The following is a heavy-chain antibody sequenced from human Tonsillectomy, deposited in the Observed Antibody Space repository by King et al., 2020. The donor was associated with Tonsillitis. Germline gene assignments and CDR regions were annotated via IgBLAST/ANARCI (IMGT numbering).Heavy chain of an antibody. J-gene: IGHJ4*02. CDR2: IYYSGST. Sequence: QLQESGPGLVKPSETLSLTCTVSGGSISSSSYYWGWIRQPPGKGLEWIGSIYYSGSTYYNPSLKSRVTISVDTSKNQFSLKLSSVTAADTAVYYCARHPYSSGWYRVGYWGQGTLVTVSS. CDR3: ARHPYSSGWYRVGY. V-gene: IGHV4-39*01. CDR1: GGSISSSSYY. D-gene: IGHD6-19*01.